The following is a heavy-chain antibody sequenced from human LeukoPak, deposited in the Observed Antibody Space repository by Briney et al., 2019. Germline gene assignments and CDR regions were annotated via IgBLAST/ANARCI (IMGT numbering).Heavy chain of an antibody. D-gene: IGHD3-22*01. V-gene: IGHV1-18*01. J-gene: IGHJ4*02. Sequence: ASVKVSCKASGYTFTSYGISWVRQAPGQGLEWMGWISAYNGNTNYAQKLQGRVTMTTDTSTSTAYMELRSLRSDDTAVYYCARRSSLYDSSGYYSYYFDYWGQGTLVTVSS. CDR2: ISAYNGNT. CDR3: ARRSSLYDSSGYYSYYFDY. CDR1: GYTFTSYG.